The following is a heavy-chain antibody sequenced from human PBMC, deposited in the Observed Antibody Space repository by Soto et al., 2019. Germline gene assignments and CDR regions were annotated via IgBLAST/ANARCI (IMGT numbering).Heavy chain of an antibody. CDR1: GFTLSSYW. V-gene: IGHV3-7*01. CDR3: ARDTEPSSGWYWVVYFDY. CDR2: IKQDGSEK. Sequence: GGSLRLSCAASGFTLSSYWMSWVRQAPGKGLEWVANIKQDGSEKYYVDSVKGRFTISRDNAKNSLYLQMNSLRAEDTAVYYCARDTEPSSGWYWVVYFDYWGQGTLVTVSS. J-gene: IGHJ4*02. D-gene: IGHD6-19*01.